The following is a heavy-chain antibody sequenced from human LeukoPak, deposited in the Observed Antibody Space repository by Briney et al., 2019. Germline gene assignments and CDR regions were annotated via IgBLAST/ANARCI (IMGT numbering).Heavy chain of an antibody. V-gene: IGHV3-33*06. CDR2: IWYDGSNK. CDR1: GFTFSSYG. Sequence: QPGRSLRLSCAASGFTFSSYGMHWVRQAPGKGLEWLAVIWYDGSNKYYADSVKGRFTISRDNSKNTLYLQMNSLRAEDTAVYYCAKESQMVYFDYWGQGTLVTVSS. CDR3: AKESQMVYFDY. J-gene: IGHJ4*02. D-gene: IGHD2-8*01.